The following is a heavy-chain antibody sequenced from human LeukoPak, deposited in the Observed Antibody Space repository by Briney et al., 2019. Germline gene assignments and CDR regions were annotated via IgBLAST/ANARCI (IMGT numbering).Heavy chain of an antibody. V-gene: IGHV1-2*02. CDR2: INPNSGGT. CDR3: ARGGGIAAAGMGY. J-gene: IGHJ4*02. Sequence: ASVKVSCKASGYTFTGYYMHWVRQAPGQGLEWMGWINPNSGGTNYAQKLQGRVTMTRDTSISTAYMELSRLRSDDTAVYYCARGGGIAAAGMGYWGQGTLVTVSS. CDR1: GYTFTGYY. D-gene: IGHD6-13*01.